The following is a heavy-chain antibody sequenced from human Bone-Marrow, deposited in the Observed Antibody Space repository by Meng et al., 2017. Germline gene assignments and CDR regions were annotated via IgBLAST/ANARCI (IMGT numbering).Heavy chain of an antibody. J-gene: IGHJ5*02. CDR1: GGSISSYY. CDR3: ARSPKSRDYYGSGSYYSRFDP. CDR2: IYYSGST. V-gene: IGHV4-59*01. D-gene: IGHD3-10*01. Sequence: GSLRLSCTVSGGSISSYYWSWIRQPPGKGLEWIGYIYYSGSTNYNPSLKSRVTISVDTSKNQFSLKLSSVTAADTAVYYCARSPKSRDYYGSGSYYSRFDPWGQGTLVT.